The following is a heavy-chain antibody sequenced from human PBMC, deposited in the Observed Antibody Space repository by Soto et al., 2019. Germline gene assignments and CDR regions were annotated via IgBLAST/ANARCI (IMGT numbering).Heavy chain of an antibody. J-gene: IGHJ3*02. Sequence: PSETLSLTCPVTGASISSYSWNWIRQPPGKGLEWIGYIYYSGSTNYNPSLKSRVTILVDTSKNQFSLKLSSVTAADTAVYYCAREGGSYADGAFDIWGQGTMVTVSS. D-gene: IGHD1-26*01. CDR1: GASISSYS. V-gene: IGHV4-59*01. CDR3: AREGGSYADGAFDI. CDR2: IYYSGST.